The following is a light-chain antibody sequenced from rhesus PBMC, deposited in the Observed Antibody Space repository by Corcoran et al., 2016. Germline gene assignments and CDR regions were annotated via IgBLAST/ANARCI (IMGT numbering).Light chain of an antibody. CDR2: KAS. CDR1: ENVNNY. Sequence: DIQMTHSPSSLSASVGDRVTITCRTSENVNNYLNWYQQKPGKAPKLLIYKASTLQTGVPSRFSGRGSGTDYTFTISSLQSEDVATYYCQHSYGTPPTFGQGTKVEMK. CDR3: QHSYGTPPT. J-gene: IGKJ1*01. V-gene: IGKV1-74*01.